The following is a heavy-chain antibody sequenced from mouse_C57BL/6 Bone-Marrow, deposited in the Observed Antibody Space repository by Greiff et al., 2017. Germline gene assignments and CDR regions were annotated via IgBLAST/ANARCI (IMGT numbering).Heavy chain of an antibody. Sequence: EVQLVESGGGLVKPGGSLKLSCAASGFTFSSYTMSWVRQTPEKRLEWVATISGGGGNTYYPDSVKGRFTISRDNAKNTRYLQMSSLRSEDTALYYCAIYDYGDFDVWGTGTTVTVSS. D-gene: IGHD2-4*01. CDR3: AIYDYGDFDV. J-gene: IGHJ1*03. CDR2: ISGGGGNT. V-gene: IGHV5-9*01. CDR1: GFTFSSYT.